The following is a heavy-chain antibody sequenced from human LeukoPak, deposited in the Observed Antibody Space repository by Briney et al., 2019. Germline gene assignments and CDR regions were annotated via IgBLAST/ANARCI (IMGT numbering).Heavy chain of an antibody. V-gene: IGHV1-2*06. D-gene: IGHD3-22*01. J-gene: IGHJ4*02. CDR1: GYTLTDYY. CDR2: INPNSGGT. CDR3: ARVGYYESSGYYEY. Sequence: GASVKVSCKASGYTLTDYYMHWVRQAPGHGLEWMGRINPNSGGTNYAQKFQGRVTMTRDTSISTVYMELSRLRSDDTAVYYCARVGYYESSGYYEYWGQGTLVTVSS.